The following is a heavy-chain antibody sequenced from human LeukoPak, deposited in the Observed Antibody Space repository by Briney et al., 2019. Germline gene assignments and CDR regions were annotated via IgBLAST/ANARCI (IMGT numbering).Heavy chain of an antibody. CDR2: ISGSGGRT. CDR1: GFTFSSYA. J-gene: IGHJ4*02. Sequence: GDSLRLSCAASGFTFSSYAMSWVRQAPGKGLEWVSAISGSGGRTYYADSVKGRFTISRDNSKNSRYLQMNSLRDEDTAVYYCARGQQRVGPPIDYWGQGTLVTVCS. CDR3: ARGQQRVGPPIDY. V-gene: IGHV3-23*01. D-gene: IGHD1-26*01.